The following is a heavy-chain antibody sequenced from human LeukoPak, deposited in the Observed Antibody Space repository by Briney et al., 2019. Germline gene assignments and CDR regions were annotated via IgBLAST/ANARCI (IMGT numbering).Heavy chain of an antibody. CDR2: IYYSGST. CDR1: GGSISNYY. Sequence: PSETLSLTCTVSGGSISNYYWSWIRQPPGKGLEWIGYIYYSGSTNYNPSLKSRVTISVDTSKNQFSLKLSSVTAADTAVYYCARGFPHDAFDIWGQGTMVTVSS. V-gene: IGHV4-59*08. CDR3: ARGFPHDAFDI. J-gene: IGHJ3*02.